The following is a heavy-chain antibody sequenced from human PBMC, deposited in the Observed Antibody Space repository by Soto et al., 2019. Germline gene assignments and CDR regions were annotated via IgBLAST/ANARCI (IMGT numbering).Heavy chain of an antibody. J-gene: IGHJ6*01. CDR3: ARKGGPTGTTGTTDYGMDV. CDR1: GYTFTSYY. D-gene: IGHD1-1*01. CDR2: INPSGGST. V-gene: IGHV1-46*03. Sequence: SVKVSCKASGYTFTSYYMHWVRQAPGQGLEWMGIINPSGGSTSYAQKFQGRVTMTRDTSTSTVYMELSSLRSEDTAVYYCARKGGPTGTTGTTDYGMDVWGQGTTVTV.